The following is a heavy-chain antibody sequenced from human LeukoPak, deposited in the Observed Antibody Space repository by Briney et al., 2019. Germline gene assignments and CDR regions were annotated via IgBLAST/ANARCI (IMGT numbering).Heavy chain of an antibody. CDR1: GYTFTSYA. V-gene: IGHV7-4-1*02. CDR3: AVNSDDFWSGYYVDYYYGMDV. D-gene: IGHD3-3*01. J-gene: IGHJ6*02. CDR2: TNTNTGNP. Sequence: ASVKVSCKASGYTFTSYAMNWVRQAPGQGLEWMGWTNTNTGNPTYAQGFTGRFVFSLDTSVSTAYLQISSLKAEDTAVYYCAVNSDDFWSGYYVDYYYGMDVWGQGTTVTVSS.